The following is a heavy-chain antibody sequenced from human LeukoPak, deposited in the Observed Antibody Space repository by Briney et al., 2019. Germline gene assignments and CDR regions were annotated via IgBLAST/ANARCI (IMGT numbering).Heavy chain of an antibody. V-gene: IGHV4-39*07. CDR1: GGSISSSSYY. CDR2: INHSGST. D-gene: IGHD6-19*01. Sequence: PSETLSLTCTVSGGSISSSSYYWGWIRQPPGKGLEWIGEINHSGSTNYNPSLKSRVTISVDTSKNQFSLKLSSVTAADTAVYYCARGFPVAGHDYWGQGTLVTVSS. J-gene: IGHJ4*02. CDR3: ARGFPVAGHDY.